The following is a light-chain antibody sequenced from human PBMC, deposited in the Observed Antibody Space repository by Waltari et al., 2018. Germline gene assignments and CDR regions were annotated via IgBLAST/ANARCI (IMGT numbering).Light chain of an antibody. CDR1: QSVSSY. J-gene: IGKJ3*01. CDR3: QQRSNWPPPMT. CDR2: DAS. V-gene: IGKV3-11*01. Sequence: EIVLTQSPATLSLSPGDRATLSCRASQSVSSYLAWYQQKPGQAPRLLIYDASNRATGIPARFSGSGSGTDFTLTISSLEPEDFAVYYCQQRSNWPPPMTFGPGTKVDIK.